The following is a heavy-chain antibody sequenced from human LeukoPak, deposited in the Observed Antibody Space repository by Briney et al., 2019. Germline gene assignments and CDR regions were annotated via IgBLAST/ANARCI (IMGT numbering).Heavy chain of an antibody. CDR2: INPSGGGT. Sequence: ASVKVSCKASGYTFTSYQVHWVRQAPGQGLEWMGIINPSGGGTRYAQKFQGRVTMTRDTSTSTVYMELSSLRSEDTAVFYRARDLLRYYDSSGYQINYWGQGTLVTVSS. V-gene: IGHV1-46*01. CDR3: ARDLLRYYDSSGYQINY. D-gene: IGHD3-22*01. J-gene: IGHJ4*02. CDR1: GYTFTSYQ.